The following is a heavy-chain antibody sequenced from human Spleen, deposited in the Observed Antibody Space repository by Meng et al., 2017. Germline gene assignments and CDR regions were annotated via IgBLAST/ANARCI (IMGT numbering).Heavy chain of an antibody. CDR2: IIPIFGTA. J-gene: IGHJ5*02. CDR1: GGTFSSYA. CDR3: ARGKVSMVRGVLNWFDP. Sequence: QVQLGLSGAEVKKPGSTVKVSCKASGGTFSSYAISWVRQAPGQGLEWMGGIIPIFGTANYAQKFQGRVTITTDESTSTAYMELSSLRSEDTAVYYCARGKVSMVRGVLNWFDPWGQGTLVTVSS. V-gene: IGHV1-69*05. D-gene: IGHD3-10*01.